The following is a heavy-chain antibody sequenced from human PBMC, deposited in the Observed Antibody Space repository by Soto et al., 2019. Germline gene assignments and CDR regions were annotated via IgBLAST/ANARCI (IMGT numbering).Heavy chain of an antibody. CDR1: GFTFTNAW. J-gene: IGHJ4*02. D-gene: IGHD6-19*01. Sequence: EVQLVESGGGFVKPGGSLRLSCAASGFTFTNAWMNWVRQAPGKGLEWVGRIQSKTDGGATHYAAPVKDRFTVSRDDSQNTLYLDINSLKIEDTAVYYCTTYNGWARRDSWGQGTLVTVSS. CDR3: TTYNGWARRDS. V-gene: IGHV3-15*07. CDR2: IQSKTDGGAT.